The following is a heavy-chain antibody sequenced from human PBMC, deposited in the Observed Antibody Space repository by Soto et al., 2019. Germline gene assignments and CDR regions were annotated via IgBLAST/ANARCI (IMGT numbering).Heavy chain of an antibody. V-gene: IGHV3-15*07. CDR2: IKSKTDGGTT. Sequence: GGSLRLSCAASGFTFSNAWMNWVRQAPGKGLEWVGRIKSKTDGGTTDYAAPVKGRFTISRDDSKNTLYLQMNSLKTEDTAVYYCTTDFGLRGSYFFKGYWGQGTLVTVSS. CDR3: TTDFGLRGSYFFKGY. J-gene: IGHJ4*02. D-gene: IGHD1-26*01. CDR1: GFTFSNAW.